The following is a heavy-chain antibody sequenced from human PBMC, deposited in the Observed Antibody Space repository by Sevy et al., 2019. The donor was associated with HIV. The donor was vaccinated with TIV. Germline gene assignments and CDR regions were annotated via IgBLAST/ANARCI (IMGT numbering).Heavy chain of an antibody. Sequence: SETLSLTCTVSGGSFNNYYWSWIRQPPGKGLQWIGYIYYSGSTNYNPSLKSPITMSLDTSKNQSSLKLSSVTAADTAIYYCARESIATVGDFDYWGQGTLVTVSS. V-gene: IGHV4-59*01. CDR3: ARESIATVGDFDY. D-gene: IGHD6-13*01. J-gene: IGHJ4*02. CDR1: GGSFNNYY. CDR2: IYYSGST.